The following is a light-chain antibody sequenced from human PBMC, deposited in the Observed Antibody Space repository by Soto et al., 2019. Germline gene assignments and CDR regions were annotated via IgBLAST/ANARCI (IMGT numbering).Light chain of an antibody. CDR1: QSVSRY. J-gene: IGKJ4*01. CDR2: DAS. Sequence: EIVLTQSPATLSLSPGERATLSCRASQSVSRYLAWYQHKPGQAPRLLIYDASNRATGIPARFSGSGSGTDFTLTISSLEPEDFAVYYCQQRSDWTPLTFGGGTKVEIK. V-gene: IGKV3-11*01. CDR3: QQRSDWTPLT.